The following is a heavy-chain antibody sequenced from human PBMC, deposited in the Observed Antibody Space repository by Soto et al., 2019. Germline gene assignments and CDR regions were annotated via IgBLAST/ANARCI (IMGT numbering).Heavy chain of an antibody. CDR1: GGSISSSGYY. D-gene: IGHD3-3*01. Sequence: QLQLQESGPGLVKPSETLSLTCTVSGGSISSSGYYWGWIRQPPGKGLEWIGSIHYSGTTYYNPYLRSRLTISVDTSKNQFSLNLSSVTAADTAVYYCARSQGITTFNWFDPWGQGTLVTVSS. CDR3: ARSQGITTFNWFDP. V-gene: IGHV4-39*01. J-gene: IGHJ5*02. CDR2: IHYSGTT.